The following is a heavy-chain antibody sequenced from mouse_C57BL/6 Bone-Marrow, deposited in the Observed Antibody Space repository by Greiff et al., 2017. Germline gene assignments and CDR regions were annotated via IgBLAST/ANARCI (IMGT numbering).Heavy chain of an antibody. J-gene: IGHJ2*01. CDR2: IYPRSGNT. Sequence: VKLQQSGAELARPGASVKLSCKASGYTFTSYGISWVKQRTGQGLEWSGEIYPRSGNTYYNEKFKGKATLTADKSSSTAYMELRSLTSEDSAVYFCARENYYGSSSYYFDYWGQGTTLTVSS. CDR1: GYTFTSYG. V-gene: IGHV1-81*01. CDR3: ARENYYGSSSYYFDY. D-gene: IGHD1-1*01.